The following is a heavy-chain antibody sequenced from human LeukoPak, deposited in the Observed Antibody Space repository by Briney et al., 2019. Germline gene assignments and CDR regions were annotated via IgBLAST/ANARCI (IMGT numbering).Heavy chain of an antibody. CDR1: GGSISSYY. J-gene: IGHJ4*02. CDR3: ARPMVRGAPDDPPLKIFDY. D-gene: IGHD3-10*01. CDR2: IYYSGST. Sequence: PSETLSLTCTASGGSISSYYWSWIRQPPGKGLEWIGYIYYSGSTNSNPSLKSRVTISVDTSKNQFSLKLSSVTAADTAVYYCARPMVRGAPDDPPLKIFDYWGQGTLVTVSS. V-gene: IGHV4-59*12.